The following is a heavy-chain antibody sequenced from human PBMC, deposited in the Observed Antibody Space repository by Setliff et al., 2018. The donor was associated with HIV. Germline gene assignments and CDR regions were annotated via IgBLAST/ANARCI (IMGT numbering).Heavy chain of an antibody. D-gene: IGHD5-12*01. CDR3: ARGAATNLDP. J-gene: IGHJ5*02. V-gene: IGHV3-30*02. CDR1: GLTFSNCG. CDR2: IRSDGSNK. Sequence: GGSLRLSCATSGLTFSNCGMHWVRQAPGKGLEWVASIRSDGSNKYYADSVTGRFTISRDDSKNTLYLQINSLRAEDTAVYYCARGAATNLDPWGQGSLVTVSS.